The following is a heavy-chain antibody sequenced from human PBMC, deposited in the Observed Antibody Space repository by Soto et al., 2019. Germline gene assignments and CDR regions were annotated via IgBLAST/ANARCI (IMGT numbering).Heavy chain of an antibody. Sequence: SETLSLTCTVSGGSISSYYWSWIRQPPGKGLEWIGYIYYSGSTNYNPSLKSRVTISVDTSKNQFSLKLSSVTAADTAVYYCAREGKVVVPAATFRYYYYGMDVWGQGTTVTV. CDR3: AREGKVVVPAATFRYYYYGMDV. CDR1: GGSISSYY. D-gene: IGHD2-2*01. J-gene: IGHJ6*02. V-gene: IGHV4-59*01. CDR2: IYYSGST.